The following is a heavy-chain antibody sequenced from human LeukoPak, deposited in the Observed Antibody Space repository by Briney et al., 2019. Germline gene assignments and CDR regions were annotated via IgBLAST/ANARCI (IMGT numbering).Heavy chain of an antibody. D-gene: IGHD4-11*01. J-gene: IGHJ5*02. CDR1: GGSISSSIYY. V-gene: IGHV4-39*02. Sequence: SETLSLTCTVSGGSISSSIYYWGWFRQPPGKGLEWIGSIYYNVATYYNSSLKSRVTISVDTSKNHLSLKLSSVTAADTAVYYCARGHYSDYVANWFEPCGQGTLVTVSS. CDR2: IYYNVAT. CDR3: ARGHYSDYVANWFEP.